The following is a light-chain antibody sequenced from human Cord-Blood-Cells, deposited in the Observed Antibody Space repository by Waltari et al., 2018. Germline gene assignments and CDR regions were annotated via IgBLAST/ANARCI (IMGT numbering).Light chain of an antibody. CDR3: QQYNSYST. Sequence: DIQMTQSTSTLSASVGDRVTITCRASQSISSWLAWYQQKPGKAPKLLLYDASSLESGVPSRFSGSGSVTEVTLTISSLQPDDFATYYCQQYNSYSTFGQGTKVEIK. J-gene: IGKJ1*01. CDR1: QSISSW. CDR2: DAS. V-gene: IGKV1-5*01.